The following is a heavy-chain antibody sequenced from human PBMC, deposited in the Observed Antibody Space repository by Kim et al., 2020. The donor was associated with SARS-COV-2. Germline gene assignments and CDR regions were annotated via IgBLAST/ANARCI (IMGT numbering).Heavy chain of an antibody. V-gene: IGHV3-23*01. J-gene: IGHJ4*02. CDR3: AKDRARITMIVVTPDY. D-gene: IGHD3-22*01. Sequence: VKGRFTISRDNSKNTLYLQMNSQRAEDTAVYYCAKDRARITMIVVTPDYWGQGTLVTVSS.